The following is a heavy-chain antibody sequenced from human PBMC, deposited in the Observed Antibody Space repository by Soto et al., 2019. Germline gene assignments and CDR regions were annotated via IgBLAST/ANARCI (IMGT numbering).Heavy chain of an antibody. V-gene: IGHV4-30-2*01. CDR3: ARDKLVATIGWFDP. Sequence: SETLSLTCAVSGGSISSGGYSWSWIGRPPGKGLEWIGYIYHSGSTYYNPSLKSRVTISVDRSKNQFSLKLSSVTAADTAVYYCARDKLVATIGWFDPWGQGTLVTVSS. CDR2: IYHSGST. J-gene: IGHJ5*02. CDR1: GGSISSGGYS. D-gene: IGHD5-12*01.